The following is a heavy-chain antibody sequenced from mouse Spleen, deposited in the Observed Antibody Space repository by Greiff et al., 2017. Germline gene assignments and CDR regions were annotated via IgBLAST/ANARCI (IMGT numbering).Heavy chain of an antibody. J-gene: IGHJ1*01. V-gene: IGHV1-59*01. CDR1: GYTFTSYW. CDR2: IDPSDSYT. CDR3: AMDYGRIYVYWYFDV. D-gene: IGHD1-1*01. Sequence: QVQLQQPGAELVRPGTSVKLSCKASGYTFTSYWMHWVKQRPGQGLEWIGVIDPSDSYTNYNQKFKGKATLTVDTSSSTAYMQLSSLTSEDSAVYYCAMDYGRIYVYWYFDVWGAGTTVTVSS.